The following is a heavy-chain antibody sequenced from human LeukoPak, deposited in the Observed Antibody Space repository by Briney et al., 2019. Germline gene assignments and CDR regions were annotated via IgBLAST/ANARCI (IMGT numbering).Heavy chain of an antibody. CDR3: AKSGYNRFDY. D-gene: IGHD5-24*01. CDR1: GFNFSTYW. V-gene: IGHV3-30*18. J-gene: IGHJ4*02. Sequence: GGSLRLSCVGSGFNFSTYWMTWVRQAPGQGLEWVALISYDEIHKHYADSVKGRFTISRDNSKNTLYLQMNSLRAEDTAVYYCAKSGYNRFDYWGQGTLVTVSS. CDR2: ISYDEIHK.